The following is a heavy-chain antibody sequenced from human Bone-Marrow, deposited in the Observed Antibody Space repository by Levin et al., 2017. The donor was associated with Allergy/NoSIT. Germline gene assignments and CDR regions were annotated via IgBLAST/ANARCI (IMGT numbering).Heavy chain of an antibody. V-gene: IGHV3-30*04. CDR1: GFTFSSYA. J-gene: IGHJ5*02. CDR2: ISYDGSNK. D-gene: IGHD3-10*01. CDR3: AREGLLWFGDPRADHENWFDP. Sequence: GGSLRLSCAASGFTFSSYAMHWVRQAPGKGLEWVAVISYDGSNKYYADSVKGRFTISRDNSKNTLYLQMNSLRAEDTAVYYCAREGLLWFGDPRADHENWFDPWGQGTLVTVSS.